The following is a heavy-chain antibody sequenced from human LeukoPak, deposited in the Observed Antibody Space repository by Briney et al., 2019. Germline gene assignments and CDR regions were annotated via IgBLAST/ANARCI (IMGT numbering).Heavy chain of an antibody. CDR2: ISHSGIST. Sequence: GGSLRLSCAASGPTFSDFDMNWVRQAPGKGPEWVSHISHSGISTYYADSVKGRFTVSRDNSKNTLYLQMNSLRAEDTALYYCAKQVAVSGIDYWGQGTLVTVSS. V-gene: IGHV3-23*01. D-gene: IGHD6-19*01. CDR1: GPTFSDFD. CDR3: AKQVAVSGIDY. J-gene: IGHJ4*02.